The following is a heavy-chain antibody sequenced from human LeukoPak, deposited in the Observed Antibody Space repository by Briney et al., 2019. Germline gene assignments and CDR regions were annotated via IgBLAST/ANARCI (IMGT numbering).Heavy chain of an antibody. CDR2: ISYDGSNK. CDR1: GFTFSSYG. CDR3: ARTMTTVTTGDY. Sequence: GGSLRLSCAASGFTFSSYGMHWVRQAPGKGLEWVAVISYDGSNKYYADSVKGRFTISRDNAKNSLYLQMNSLRAEDTAVYYCARTMTTVTTGDYWGQGTLVTVSS. D-gene: IGHD4-17*01. V-gene: IGHV3-30*03. J-gene: IGHJ4*02.